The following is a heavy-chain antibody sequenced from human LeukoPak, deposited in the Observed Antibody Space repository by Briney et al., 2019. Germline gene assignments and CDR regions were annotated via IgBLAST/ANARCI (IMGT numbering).Heavy chain of an antibody. CDR3: ASQEVGATTDY. CDR2: INHSGST. D-gene: IGHD1-26*01. CDR1: GGSFSGYY. V-gene: IGHV4-34*01. J-gene: IGHJ4*02. Sequence: PSETLSLTCAVYGGSFSGYYWSWIRQPPGKGLEWIGEINHSGSTNYNPSLKCRVTISVDTSKNQFSLKLSSVTAADTAVYYCASQEVGATTDYWGQGTLVTVSS.